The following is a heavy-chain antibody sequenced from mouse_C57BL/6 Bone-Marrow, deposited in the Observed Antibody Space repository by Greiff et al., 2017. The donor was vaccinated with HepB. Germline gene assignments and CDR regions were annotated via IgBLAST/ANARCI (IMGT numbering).Heavy chain of an antibody. CDR1: GFTFTDYY. J-gene: IGHJ3*01. Sequence: EVQGVESGGGLVQPGGSLSLSCAASGFTFTDYYMSWVRQPPGKALEWLGFIRNKANGYTTEYSASVKGRFTISRDNSQSILYLQMNALRAEDSATYYCARSHYGSSYEGFAYWGQGTLVTVSA. V-gene: IGHV7-3*01. CDR3: ARSHYGSSYEGFAY. CDR2: IRNKANGYTT. D-gene: IGHD1-1*01.